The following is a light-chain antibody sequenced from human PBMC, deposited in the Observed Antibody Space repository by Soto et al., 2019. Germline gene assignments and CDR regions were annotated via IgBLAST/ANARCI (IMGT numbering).Light chain of an antibody. CDR2: GAS. Sequence: EIVLTPSPGTLSLSPGERATLSCRASQSVSSSYLAWYQQKPGQAPRLLIYGASSRATGIPDRFSGSGSGTDFTLTISRLEPEDFEVYYCQKYGSSPLTFGGGTKV. CDR1: QSVSSSY. CDR3: QKYGSSPLT. V-gene: IGKV3-20*01. J-gene: IGKJ4*01.